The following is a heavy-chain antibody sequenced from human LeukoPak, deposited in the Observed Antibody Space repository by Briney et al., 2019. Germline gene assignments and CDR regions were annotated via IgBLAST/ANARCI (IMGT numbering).Heavy chain of an antibody. D-gene: IGHD2-15*01. J-gene: IGHJ6*02. CDR3: ARDPVVAATPTSGMDV. Sequence: GSLRLSCAASGFTFSSYAMHWVRQALGKGLEWVAVISYDGSNKYYADSVKGRFTISRDNSKNTLYLQMNSLRAEDTAVYYCARDPVVAATPTSGMDVWGQGTTVTVSS. CDR2: ISYDGSNK. CDR1: GFTFSSYA. V-gene: IGHV3-30-3*01.